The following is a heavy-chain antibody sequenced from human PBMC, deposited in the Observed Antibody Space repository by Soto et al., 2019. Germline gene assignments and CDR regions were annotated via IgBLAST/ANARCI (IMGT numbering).Heavy chain of an antibody. CDR1: GGTFSSYA. V-gene: IGHV1-69*01. CDR2: IIPILGTA. D-gene: IGHD3-10*01. J-gene: IGHJ5*02. Sequence: QVQLVRSGAEVKWPGSSVKVSCKASGGTFSSYAMSWVRQVPGRGLEWMGGIIPILGTANYAQKCQGRVTITADEPTSTAYMELSSLRSQDTAVYYCAREYSWRQGTLVTVSS. CDR3: AREYS.